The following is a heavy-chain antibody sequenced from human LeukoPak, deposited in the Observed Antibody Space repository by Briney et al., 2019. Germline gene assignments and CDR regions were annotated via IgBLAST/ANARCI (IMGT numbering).Heavy chain of an antibody. J-gene: IGHJ4*02. Sequence: GGSLRLSCAASGFTFSSYGMHWVRQAPGKGLEWVAFIRYDGSNKYYAESVKGRFTISRDTSKNTLYMQMNSLRAEDTAVYYCARESESYDSSGSTFKYWGQGTLVTVSS. CDR2: IRYDGSNK. CDR3: ARESESYDSSGSTFKY. V-gene: IGHV3-30*02. D-gene: IGHD3-22*01. CDR1: GFTFSSYG.